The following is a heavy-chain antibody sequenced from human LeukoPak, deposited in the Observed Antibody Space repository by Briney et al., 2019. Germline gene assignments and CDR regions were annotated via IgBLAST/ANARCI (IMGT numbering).Heavy chain of an antibody. Sequence: SVKVSCKASGYTFTSYYMHWVRQAPGQGLEWMGRIIPILGIANYAQKFQGRVTITADKSTSTAYMELSSLRSEDTAVYYCASKTYDILTGFDYWGQGTLVTVSS. CDR3: ASKTYDILTGFDY. CDR1: GYTFTSYY. D-gene: IGHD3-9*01. J-gene: IGHJ4*02. CDR2: IIPILGIA. V-gene: IGHV1-69*02.